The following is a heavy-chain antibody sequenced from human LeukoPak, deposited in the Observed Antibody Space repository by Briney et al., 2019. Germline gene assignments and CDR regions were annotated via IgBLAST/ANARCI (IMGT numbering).Heavy chain of an antibody. D-gene: IGHD4-17*01. Sequence: GSLRLSRAASGFTFSSYAMHWVRQAPGKGLEWVAVISYDGSNKYYADSVKGRFTISRDNSKNTLYLQMNSLRAEDTAVYYCARARYGDYLDWGQGTLVTVSS. V-gene: IGHV3-30*04. CDR1: GFTFSSYA. CDR3: ARARYGDYLD. CDR2: ISYDGSNK. J-gene: IGHJ4*02.